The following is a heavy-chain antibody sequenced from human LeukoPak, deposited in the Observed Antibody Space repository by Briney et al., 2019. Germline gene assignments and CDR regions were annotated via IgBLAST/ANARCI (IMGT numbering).Heavy chain of an antibody. Sequence: ASVKVSCKASGGTFSSDAISWVRQAPGQGLEWMGGIIPIFGTANYAQKFQGRVTITADESTSTAYMELSSLRSEDTAVYYCASPDCSSTSCYTYYYYYMDVWGKGTTVTVSS. D-gene: IGHD2-2*02. CDR3: ASPDCSSTSCYTYYYYYMDV. CDR2: IIPIFGTA. CDR1: GGTFSSDA. V-gene: IGHV1-69*13. J-gene: IGHJ6*03.